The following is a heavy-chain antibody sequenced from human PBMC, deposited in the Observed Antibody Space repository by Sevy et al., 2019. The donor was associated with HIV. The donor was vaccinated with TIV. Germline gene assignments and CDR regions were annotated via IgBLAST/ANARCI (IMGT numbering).Heavy chain of an antibody. D-gene: IGHD3-22*01. Sequence: PRGSLRLSCAASGFTFSDYYMSWIRQAPGKGLEWVSYISSSGSTIYYADSVKGRFTISRDNAKNSLYLQMNSLRAEDTAVYYCARGSRPMIVPGAFDIWGQGTMVTVSS. V-gene: IGHV3-11*01. CDR2: ISSSGSTI. CDR3: ARGSRPMIVPGAFDI. J-gene: IGHJ3*02. CDR1: GFTFSDYY.